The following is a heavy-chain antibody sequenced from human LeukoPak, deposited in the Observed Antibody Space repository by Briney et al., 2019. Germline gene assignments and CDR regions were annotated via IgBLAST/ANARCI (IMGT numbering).Heavy chain of an antibody. Sequence: GASVKVSCEASGYTFTGYYMHWVRQAPGQGLEWMGRINPNSGGTNYAQKFQGRVTMTRDTSISTAYMELSRLRADDTAVYYCAGAPYYDFWSGHNWFDPWGQGTLVTVSS. V-gene: IGHV1-2*06. D-gene: IGHD3-3*01. CDR1: GYTFTGYY. CDR2: INPNSGGT. J-gene: IGHJ5*02. CDR3: AGAPYYDFWSGHNWFDP.